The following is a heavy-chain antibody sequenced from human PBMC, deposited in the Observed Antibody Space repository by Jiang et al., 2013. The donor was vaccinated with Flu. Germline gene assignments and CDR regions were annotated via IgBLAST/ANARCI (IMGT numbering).Heavy chain of an antibody. Sequence: QTLSLTCAISGDSVSSNSAAWNWIRQSPSRGLEWLGRTYYRSKWYNDYAVSVKSRITINPDTSKNQFSLQLNSVTPEDTAVYYCARFVVVVAATHYYYYGMDVWGQGTTVTVSS. V-gene: IGHV6-1*01. CDR3: ARFVVVVAATHYYYYGMDV. D-gene: IGHD2-15*01. CDR2: TYYRSKWYN. CDR1: GDSVSSNSAA. J-gene: IGHJ6*02.